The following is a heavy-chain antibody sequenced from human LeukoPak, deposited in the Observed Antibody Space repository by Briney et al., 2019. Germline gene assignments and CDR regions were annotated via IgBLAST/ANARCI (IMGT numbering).Heavy chain of an antibody. CDR3: ARAPMVRGVINFFFDY. Sequence: AETLSLTCTVSGGSISSYYWSWIRQPPGKGLEWIGYIYYSGSTNYNPSLKSRVTISADTSKNQFSLKLSSVTAADTAVYYCARAPMVRGVINFFFDYWGQGTLVTVSS. CDR2: IYYSGST. J-gene: IGHJ4*02. V-gene: IGHV4-59*01. D-gene: IGHD3-10*01. CDR1: GGSISSYY.